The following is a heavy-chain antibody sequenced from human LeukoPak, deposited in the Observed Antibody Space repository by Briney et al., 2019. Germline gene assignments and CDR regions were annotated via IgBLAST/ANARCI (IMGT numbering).Heavy chain of an antibody. D-gene: IGHD1-26*01. CDR1: GYSLSELS. CDR3: AAEKDLLLDS. CDR2: FDPGDDET. Sequence: ASVKVSCKVSGYSLSELSTHWVRQAPGQGLEWMGGFDPGDDETIYAQKFQGRVTMTEDTSTDTAYLELSSLRSEDTAVYFCAAEKDLLLDSWGQGTPVTVSS. J-gene: IGHJ5*01. V-gene: IGHV1-24*01.